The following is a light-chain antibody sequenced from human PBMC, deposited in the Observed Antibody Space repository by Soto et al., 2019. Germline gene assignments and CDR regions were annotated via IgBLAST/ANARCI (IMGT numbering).Light chain of an antibody. J-gene: IGKJ1*01. CDR3: QQSYSTPPT. CDR1: RGIGSY. V-gene: IGKV1-39*01. Sequence: DIQMTQSPSSLSASVGARVTITCRASRGIGSYMNWYQQKPGKAPKLLLYAASTLQGEVPSRFSGSGSGTDFTPTISSLQPEDSATYFCQQSYSTPPTFGQGTKVDIK. CDR2: AAS.